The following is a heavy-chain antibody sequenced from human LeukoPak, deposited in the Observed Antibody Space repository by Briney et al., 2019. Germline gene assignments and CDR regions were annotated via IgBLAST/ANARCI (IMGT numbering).Heavy chain of an antibody. CDR1: GGSFSGYY. Sequence: PSETLSLTCAVYGGSFSGYYWSWIRQPPGKGLEWIGEINHSGSTNYNPSLKSRVTISVDTSKNQFSLKLSSVTAADTAVYYCARSLRYYYGSGRNWFDPWGQGTLVTVSS. J-gene: IGHJ5*02. CDR2: INHSGST. V-gene: IGHV4-34*01. D-gene: IGHD3-10*01. CDR3: ARSLRYYYGSGRNWFDP.